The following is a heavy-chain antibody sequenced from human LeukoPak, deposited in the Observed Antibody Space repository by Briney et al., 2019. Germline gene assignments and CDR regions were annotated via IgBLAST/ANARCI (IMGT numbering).Heavy chain of an antibody. Sequence: SVKVSCKASGGTFSSYAISWVRQAPGQGLEWMGRIIPIFGIANYAQKLQGRVTMTTDTSTSTAYMELRSLRSDDTAVYYCARDRRWFGELFRAFDIWGQGTMVTVSS. CDR3: ARDRRWFGELFRAFDI. CDR2: IIPIFGIA. J-gene: IGHJ3*02. V-gene: IGHV1-69*04. CDR1: GGTFSSYA. D-gene: IGHD3-10*01.